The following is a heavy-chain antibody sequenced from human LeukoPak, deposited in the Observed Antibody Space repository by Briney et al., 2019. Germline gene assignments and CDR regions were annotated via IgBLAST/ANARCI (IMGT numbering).Heavy chain of an antibody. Sequence: ASVTVSCKASGYTFTSYGISWVRQAPGQGLEWMGWISAYNGNTNYAQKLQGRVTMTTDTSTSTAYMELRSLRSDDTAVYYCARDNPRTIAGYYYYGMDVWGQGTTVTVSS. CDR2: ISAYNGNT. CDR3: ARDNPRTIAGYYYYGMDV. D-gene: IGHD6-13*01. CDR1: GYTFTSYG. J-gene: IGHJ6*02. V-gene: IGHV1-18*01.